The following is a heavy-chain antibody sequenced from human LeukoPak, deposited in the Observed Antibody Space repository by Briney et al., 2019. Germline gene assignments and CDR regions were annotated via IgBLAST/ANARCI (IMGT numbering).Heavy chain of an antibody. CDR1: GFTFSSYW. CDR3: AKGRLPTDY. J-gene: IGHJ4*02. Sequence: GGSLRLSCAASGFTFSSYWMSWVRQAPGKGLEWVSEITYSDDSIDYADSVKGRFTISRDNSKNTLYLQMNSLRAEDTAVYYCAKGRLPTDYWGQGTLVTVSS. CDR2: ITYSDDSI. V-gene: IGHV3-23*01.